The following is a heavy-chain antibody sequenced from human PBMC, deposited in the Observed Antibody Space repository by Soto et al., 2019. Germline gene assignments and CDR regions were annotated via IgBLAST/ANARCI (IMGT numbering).Heavy chain of an antibody. D-gene: IGHD4-17*01. CDR3: ARRYDYGDFNWFDP. CDR2: IYYSGST. J-gene: IGHJ5*02. Sequence: QLQLQESGPGLVKPSETLSLTYTVSGGSISSSSYYWGWIRQPPGKGLEWIGSIYYSGSTYYNPSLKSRVTISVDTSKNQFSLKLSSVTAADTAVYYCARRYDYGDFNWFDPWGQGTLVTVSS. V-gene: IGHV4-39*01. CDR1: GGSISSSSYY.